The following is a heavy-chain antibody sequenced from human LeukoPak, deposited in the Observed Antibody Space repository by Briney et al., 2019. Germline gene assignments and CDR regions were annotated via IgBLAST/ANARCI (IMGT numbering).Heavy chain of an antibody. J-gene: IGHJ4*02. CDR2: ISSSSTK. CDR3: AREMGGDNPIPLDY. Sequence: GGSVRLSCAASGFTFSRYSMNWVRQAPGKGLEWVSYISSSSTKYYADSVKGRFTISRDNAKNSLYLQMNSLRVEDTAVYQCAREMGGDNPIPLDYWGQGTLVTVSS. V-gene: IGHV3-48*01. CDR1: GFTFSRYS. D-gene: IGHD4-17*01.